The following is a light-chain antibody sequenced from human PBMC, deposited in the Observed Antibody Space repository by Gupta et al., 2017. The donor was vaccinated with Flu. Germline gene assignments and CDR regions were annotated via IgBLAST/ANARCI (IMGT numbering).Light chain of an antibody. J-gene: IGLJ1*01. V-gene: IGLV1-44*01. CDR3: AAWDDSLNGHYV. Sequence: SNIGSNNVNWYQQVPGTAPKLLIYGNSQRPSGVPDRFSGSKSGTSASLAISGLQSEDEADYYCAAWDDSLNGHYVFGTGTKVTAL. CDR2: GNS. CDR1: SNIGSNN.